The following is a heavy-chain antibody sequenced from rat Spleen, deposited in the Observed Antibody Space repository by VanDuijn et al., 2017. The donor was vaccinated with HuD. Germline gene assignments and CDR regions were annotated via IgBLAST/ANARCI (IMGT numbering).Heavy chain of an antibody. CDR1: GFSLTSSR. D-gene: IGHD1-12*02. J-gene: IGHJ2*01. V-gene: IGHV2-17*01. CDR3: ARNLDYYDGSYYYGD. Sequence: VQMKETGPGLVQPTQTLSLTCTVSGFSLTSSRVHWVRQPPGKGLEWMGVIHYDGNTDYNSAIKSRLSISRDTSKSQVFLKINSLQTDDTAMYYCARNLDYYDGSYYYGDWGQGVMVTVSS. CDR2: IHYDGNT.